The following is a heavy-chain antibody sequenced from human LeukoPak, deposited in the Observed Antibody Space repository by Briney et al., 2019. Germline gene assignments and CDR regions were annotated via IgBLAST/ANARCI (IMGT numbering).Heavy chain of an antibody. Sequence: GGSLRLSCAASGFTFSSYSMNWVRQAPGKGLEWVSSISSSSSYIYYADSVKGRFTISRDNAKNSLYLQMNSLRAEDTAVYYCARGRAYCGGDCYSPLGYWGQGTLVTVSS. CDR2: ISSSSSYI. J-gene: IGHJ4*02. D-gene: IGHD2-21*02. V-gene: IGHV3-21*01. CDR1: GFTFSSYS. CDR3: ARGRAYCGGDCYSPLGY.